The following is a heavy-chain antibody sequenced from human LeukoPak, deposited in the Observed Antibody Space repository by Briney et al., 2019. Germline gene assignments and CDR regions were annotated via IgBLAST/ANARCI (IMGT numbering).Heavy chain of an antibody. D-gene: IGHD3-3*01. CDR1: GYTFTGYY. CDR2: INPNSGGT. CDR3: ASVDLWSGYYMKY. V-gene: IGHV1-2*02. Sequence: ASVKVSCKASGYTFTGYYMHWVRQAPGQGLEWMGWINPNSGGTNYAQKFQGRVTMTRATSIRTAYMELSRLRSDDTAVYYCASVDLWSGYYMKYWGQGTLVTVSS. J-gene: IGHJ4*02.